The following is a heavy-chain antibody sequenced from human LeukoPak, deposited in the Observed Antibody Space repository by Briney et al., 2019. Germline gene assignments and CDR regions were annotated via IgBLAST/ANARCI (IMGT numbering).Heavy chain of an antibody. CDR3: ARWSSGYYWGPFDY. CDR2: ITSGGII. J-gene: IGHJ4*02. D-gene: IGHD3-22*01. CDR1: GFTFSDYY. V-gene: IGHV3-11*01. Sequence: GGSLRLSCAASGFTFSDYYMSWIRPAPGKGLEWVSYITSGGIINYADSVKGRFTLSRDNAKNSLYLQINSLRAEDTAVYYCARWSSGYYWGPFDYWGQGTLVTVSS.